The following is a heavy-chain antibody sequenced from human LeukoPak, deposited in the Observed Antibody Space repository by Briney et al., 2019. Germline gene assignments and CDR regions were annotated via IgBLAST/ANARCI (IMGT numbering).Heavy chain of an antibody. Sequence: GGSLRLSCAASGFTFSNYAMHWVRQAPGKGLEWVAVISYDGSNKYYADSVKGRFTISRDNSKNTLYLQMNSLRAEDTAVYYCARGLSYCSSTSCYTWGNWFDPWGQGTLVTVSS. D-gene: IGHD2-2*02. CDR1: GFTFSNYA. CDR3: ARGLSYCSSTSCYTWGNWFDP. V-gene: IGHV3-30-3*01. J-gene: IGHJ5*02. CDR2: ISYDGSNK.